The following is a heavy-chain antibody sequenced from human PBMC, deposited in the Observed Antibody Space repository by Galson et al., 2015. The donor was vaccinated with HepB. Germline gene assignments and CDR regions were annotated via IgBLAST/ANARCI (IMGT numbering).Heavy chain of an antibody. CDR1: GFTFSSYS. V-gene: IGHV3-48*01. CDR2: ISSSSSTI. D-gene: IGHD3-3*01. CDR3: ARGYETGYDFWSGYSAYNWFDP. Sequence: SLRLSCAASGFTFSSYSMNWVRQAPGKGLEWVSYISSSSSTIYYADSVKGRFTISRDNAKNSLYLQMNSLRAEDTAVYYCARGYETGYDFWSGYSAYNWFDPWGQGTLVTVSS. J-gene: IGHJ5*02.